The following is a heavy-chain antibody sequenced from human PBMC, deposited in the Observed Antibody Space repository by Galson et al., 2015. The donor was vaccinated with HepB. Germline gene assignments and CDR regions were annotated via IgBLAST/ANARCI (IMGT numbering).Heavy chain of an antibody. CDR2: ISYDGSNK. J-gene: IGHJ6*03. CDR1: GFTFSSYG. CDR3: AKGYGKDCSSTSCYTLGSYYYYYMDV. V-gene: IGHV3-30*18. Sequence: SLRLSCAASGFTFSSYGMHWVRQAPGKGLEWVAVISYDGSNKYYADSVKGRFTISRDNSKNTLYLQMNSLRAEDTAAYYCAKGYGKDCSSTSCYTLGSYYYYYMDVWGKGTTVTVSS. D-gene: IGHD2-2*02.